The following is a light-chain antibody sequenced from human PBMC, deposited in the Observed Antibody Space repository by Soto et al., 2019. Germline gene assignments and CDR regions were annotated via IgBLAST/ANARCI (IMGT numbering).Light chain of an antibody. CDR3: QQYNSFPLT. Sequence: DIPMTQSPSTLSASVGDIVTITCRASQFMSVWLAWYQQKPGTAPKLLIYKASSLESGVPTRFSGSGSGTECTLTISSLQPDDAATYYCQQYNSFPLTFGPGTKVDIK. CDR2: KAS. CDR1: QFMSVW. V-gene: IGKV1-5*03. J-gene: IGKJ3*01.